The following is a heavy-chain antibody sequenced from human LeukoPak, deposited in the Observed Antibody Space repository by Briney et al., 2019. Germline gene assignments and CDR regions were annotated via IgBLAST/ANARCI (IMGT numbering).Heavy chain of an antibody. D-gene: IGHD2-8*01. V-gene: IGHV4-59*01. J-gene: IGHJ3*02. CDR1: GGSISSYY. CDR2: LYYCGSR. CDR3: ARGETGRNCTNGVCYRADAFDI. Sequence: SETLSLTCTVSGGSISSYYWSWIRHPPGKGLEWMGYLYYCGSRIYNPSLKSRVTISEDTSQNQFSLKLSSVTAADTAVYYCARGETGRNCTNGVCYRADAFDIWGQGTMVAVSS.